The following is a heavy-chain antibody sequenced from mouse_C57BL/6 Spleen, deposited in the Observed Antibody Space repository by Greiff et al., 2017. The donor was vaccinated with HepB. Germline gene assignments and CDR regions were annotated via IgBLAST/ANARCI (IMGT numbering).Heavy chain of an antibody. D-gene: IGHD2-9*01. Sequence: EVKLQESGPGLVKPSQSLSLTCSVTGYSITSGYYWNWIRQFPGNKLEWMGYISYDGSNNYNPSLKNRISITRDTSKNQFFLKLNSVTTEDTATYYCARDPYYGYDGFAYWGQGTLVTVSA. V-gene: IGHV3-6*01. J-gene: IGHJ3*01. CDR3: ARDPYYGYDGFAY. CDR1: GYSITSGYY. CDR2: ISYDGSN.